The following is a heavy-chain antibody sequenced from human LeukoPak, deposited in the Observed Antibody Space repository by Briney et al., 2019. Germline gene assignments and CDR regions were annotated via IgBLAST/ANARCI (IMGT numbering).Heavy chain of an antibody. V-gene: IGHV1-24*01. J-gene: IGHJ4*02. Sequence: ASVKVSCKVSGYTLTELSMHWVRQAPGKGLEWMGGFDPEDGETIYAQKFQGRVTITADKSTSTAYMELSSLRSEDTAVYYCARTKYFYDRNGYYAFDYWGQGTLVTVSS. CDR2: FDPEDGET. D-gene: IGHD3-22*01. CDR3: ARTKYFYDRNGYYAFDY. CDR1: GYTLTELS.